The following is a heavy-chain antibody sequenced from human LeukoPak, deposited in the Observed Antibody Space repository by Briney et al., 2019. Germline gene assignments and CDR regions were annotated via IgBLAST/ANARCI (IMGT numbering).Heavy chain of an antibody. CDR2: SNTYGTI. V-gene: IGHV3-48*02. CDR3: VRDRDYAFDF. J-gene: IGHJ3*01. Sequence: GGSLRLSCAASGFTFSYYSMNWVRQAPGKGLEWISYSNTYGTISYADSVKGRFTISRDNAENSLYLQMNSLRDEDTAVYFCVRDRDYAFDFWGQGTMVTVSS. CDR1: GFTFSYYS.